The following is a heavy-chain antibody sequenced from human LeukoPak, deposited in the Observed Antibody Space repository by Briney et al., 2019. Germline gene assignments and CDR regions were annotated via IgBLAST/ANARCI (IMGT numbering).Heavy chain of an antibody. V-gene: IGHV4-59*08. CDR3: ARHAPGPYYFDY. J-gene: IGHJ4*02. CDR2: IYNSGST. CDR1: GGSITNYQ. Sequence: SETLSVTYTVSGGSITNYQWRWIRQPPGKGQGWIGYIYNSGSTNYNPALKRRVSISVDTSKNQFSLKLSSVTAADTAVYYCARHAPGPYYFDYWGQGTLVTVSS.